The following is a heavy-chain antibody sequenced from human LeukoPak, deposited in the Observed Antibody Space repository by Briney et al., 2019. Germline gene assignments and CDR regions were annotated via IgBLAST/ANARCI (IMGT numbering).Heavy chain of an antibody. D-gene: IGHD6-6*01. Sequence: GASVTVSFKASGYTFTIYAMNWVRQAPGQGLEWMGWINTNTGNPTYAQGFTGRFVFSLDTSVSTAYLQISSLKAEDTAVYYCARDVGRHSSSWFDPWGQGTLVTVSS. CDR1: GYTFTIYA. CDR2: INTNTGNP. CDR3: ARDVGRHSSSWFDP. J-gene: IGHJ5*02. V-gene: IGHV7-4-1*02.